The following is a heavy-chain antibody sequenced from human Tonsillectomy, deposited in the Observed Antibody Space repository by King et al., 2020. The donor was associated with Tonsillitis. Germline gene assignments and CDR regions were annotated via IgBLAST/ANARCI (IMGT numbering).Heavy chain of an antibody. J-gene: IGHJ3*02. CDR1: GYTFTGYY. Sequence: VQLVESGAEVKKPGASVKVSCKAYGYTFTGYYMHWVRQAPGQGLEWMGWINPDSGGTNFAQKFQGRVTMTRDTSITTAYMELSRLRSDDTAVYYCARARIAVAGTDAFDIWGQGTMVTVSS. V-gene: IGHV1-2*02. CDR3: ARARIAVAGTDAFDI. CDR2: INPDSGGT. D-gene: IGHD6-19*01.